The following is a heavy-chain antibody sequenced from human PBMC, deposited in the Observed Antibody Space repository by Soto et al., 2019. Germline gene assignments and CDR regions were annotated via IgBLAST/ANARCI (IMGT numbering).Heavy chain of an antibody. Sequence: PSETLSLTCTVSGGSISSGGYYWSWIRQHPGKGLEWIGYIYYSGSTYYNPSLKSRVTISVDTSKNQFSLKLSSVTAADTAVYYCARVFSPSITIFGVADNQYYLDYWGQGTPVTVSS. CDR1: GGSISSGGYY. CDR2: IYYSGST. J-gene: IGHJ4*02. V-gene: IGHV4-31*03. D-gene: IGHD3-3*01. CDR3: ARVFSPSITIFGVADNQYYLDY.